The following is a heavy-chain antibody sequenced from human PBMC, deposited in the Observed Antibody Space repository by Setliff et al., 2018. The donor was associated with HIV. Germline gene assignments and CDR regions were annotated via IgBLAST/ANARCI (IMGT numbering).Heavy chain of an antibody. D-gene: IGHD2-21*01. CDR1: GGSIDHYY. Sequence: PSETLSLTCTVAGGSIDHYYWSWIRQPAGKGLEWIGRLYSRGSTTYNPSLKSRITMSIDTSKNQFSLKLNSVTAADTAVYFCARASRWGSIPFDYWGQGTLVTVSS. J-gene: IGHJ4*02. CDR2: LYSRGST. CDR3: ARASRWGSIPFDY. V-gene: IGHV4-4*07.